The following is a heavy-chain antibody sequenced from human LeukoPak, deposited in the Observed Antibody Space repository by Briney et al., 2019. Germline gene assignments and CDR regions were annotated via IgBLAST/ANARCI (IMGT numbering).Heavy chain of an antibody. Sequence: SETLSLTCTVSGGSISSGGYYWSWIRQPPGKGLEWIGYIYHSGSTYYNPSLKSRVTISVDTSKNQFSLKPSSVTAADTAVYYCARRHGGYDGFDIWGQGTMVTVSS. CDR1: GGSISSGGYY. CDR3: ARRHGGYDGFDI. CDR2: IYHSGST. V-gene: IGHV4-30-2*03. D-gene: IGHD1-1*01. J-gene: IGHJ3*02.